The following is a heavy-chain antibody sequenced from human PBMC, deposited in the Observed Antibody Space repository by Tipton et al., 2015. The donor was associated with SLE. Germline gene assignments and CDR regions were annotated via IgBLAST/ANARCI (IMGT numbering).Heavy chain of an antibody. J-gene: IGHJ4*02. CDR2: ISGSGGST. D-gene: IGHD2-2*01. Sequence: SLRLSCAASGFTFSSYAMSWVRQAPGKGLEWVSAISGSGGSTYYADSVKGRFTISRDNSKNTLYLQMNSLRAEDTAVYYCAKDQVVVVPAVTGGIDYWGQGTLVTVSS. CDR1: GFTFSSYA. V-gene: IGHV3-23*01. CDR3: AKDQVVVVPAVTGGIDY.